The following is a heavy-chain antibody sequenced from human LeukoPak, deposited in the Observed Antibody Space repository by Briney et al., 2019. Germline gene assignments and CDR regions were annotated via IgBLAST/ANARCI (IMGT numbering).Heavy chain of an antibody. Sequence: GGSLRLSCAASGFTSSDYYMSWIRQAPGKGLEWVSYISSSGSTIYYADSVKGRFTISRDNAKNSLYLQMNSLRAEDTAVYYCAGDVSSSHAFDIWGQGTMVTVSS. V-gene: IGHV3-11*04. CDR3: AGDVSSSHAFDI. CDR1: GFTSSDYY. J-gene: IGHJ3*02. CDR2: ISSSGSTI. D-gene: IGHD6-6*01.